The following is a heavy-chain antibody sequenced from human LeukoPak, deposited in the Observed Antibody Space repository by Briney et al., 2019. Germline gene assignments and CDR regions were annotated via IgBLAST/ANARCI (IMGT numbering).Heavy chain of an antibody. V-gene: IGHV3-48*03. Sequence: GGSLRLSCTASGFTFSSYAMSWVRQAPGKGLEWVSYISSSGSTIYYADSVKGRFTISRDNAKNSLYLQMNSLRAEDTAVYYCARGYCSGGSCYSGYYFDYWGQGTLVTVSS. CDR2: ISSSGSTI. CDR1: GFTFSSYA. D-gene: IGHD2-15*01. CDR3: ARGYCSGGSCYSGYYFDY. J-gene: IGHJ4*02.